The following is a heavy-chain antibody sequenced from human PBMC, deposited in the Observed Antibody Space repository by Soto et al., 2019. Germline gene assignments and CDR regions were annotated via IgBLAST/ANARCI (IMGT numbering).Heavy chain of an antibody. CDR3: QAEVGIRVPRTVSAFLLNRSSDL. Sequence: GKGLEWVSAISGSGGSTYYADSVKGRFTISRDNSKNTLYLQMNSLRAEDTAVFFFQAEVGIRVPRTVSAFLLNRSSDL. D-gene: IGHD2-15*01. J-gene: IGHJ2*01. V-gene: IGHV3-23*01. CDR2: ISGSGGST.